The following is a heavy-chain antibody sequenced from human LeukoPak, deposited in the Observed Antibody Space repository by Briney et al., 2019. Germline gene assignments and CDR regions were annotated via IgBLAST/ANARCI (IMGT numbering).Heavy chain of an antibody. CDR3: ARLDLYGDYAYFDY. CDR2: IYYSGST. J-gene: IGHJ4*02. V-gene: IGHV4-39*01. CDR1: GGSISSSSYY. Sequence: SETLSLTCTVSGGSISSSSYYWGWIRQPPGKGLEWIGSIYYSGSTYYNPSLKSRVTISVDTSKNQFSLKLSSVTAADTAVYYCARLDLYGDYAYFDYWGQGTLVTVSS. D-gene: IGHD4-17*01.